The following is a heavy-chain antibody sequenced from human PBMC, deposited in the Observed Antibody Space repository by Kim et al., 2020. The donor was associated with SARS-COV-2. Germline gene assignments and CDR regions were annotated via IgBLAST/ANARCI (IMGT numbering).Heavy chain of an antibody. Sequence: GGSLRLSCAASGFTFSTYPMHWVRQAPGKGLEWLSVISYEGNKYYADSVQGRFVISRDNSKNTLFLEMNSLRVEDTAVYYCARPPPSAIIMAGTDYFYYYGMDVWGQGAKVIVSS. CDR1: GFTFSTYP. J-gene: IGHJ6*02. V-gene: IGHV3-30*09. CDR3: ARPPPSAIIMAGTDYFYYYGMDV. D-gene: IGHD6-19*01. CDR2: ISYEGNK.